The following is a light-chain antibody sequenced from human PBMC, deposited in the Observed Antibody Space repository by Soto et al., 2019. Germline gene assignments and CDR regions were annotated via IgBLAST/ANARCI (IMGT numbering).Light chain of an antibody. Sequence: EIVVTKSPGTLSLSPGERATVSCRASQSVSSSDLAWYQQKPGQAPRLLIYGASSRATGIPDRFSGSGSGTDFTLTISRLEPEDFAVYYCQQYDNLTLALGGRNKVE. CDR1: QSVSSSD. J-gene: IGKJ4*01. CDR2: GAS. V-gene: IGKV3-20*01. CDR3: QQYDNLTLA.